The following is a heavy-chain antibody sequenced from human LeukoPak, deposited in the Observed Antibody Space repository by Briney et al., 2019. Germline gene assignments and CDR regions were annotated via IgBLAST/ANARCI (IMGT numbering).Heavy chain of an antibody. CDR1: GFTFTSYD. J-gene: IGHJ5*02. CDR2: IWYDGSNT. V-gene: IGHV3-33*01. Sequence: GGSLRLSCAASGFTFTSYDMHWVRQAPGKGLEWVALIWYDGSNTYYTDSVRGRFTIPRDNSKSILYLQMNSLRAEDTAIYYCAGDRKSGNFLGEFDHWGLGTLVTVSS. D-gene: IGHD1-26*01. CDR3: AGDRKSGNFLGEFDH.